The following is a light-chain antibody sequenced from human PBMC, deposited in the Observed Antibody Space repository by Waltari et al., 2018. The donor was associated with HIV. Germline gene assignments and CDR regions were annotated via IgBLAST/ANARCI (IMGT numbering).Light chain of an antibody. CDR2: DAS. Sequence: EIVFTQSPATLSLSPGERATLSCRASQSVSIYLAWYQQKPGQPPRLLIYDASNRATAIPARFSGSGSGTDFTLTISSLEPEDFAVYYCQQRSRWPPAYTFGQGTKLEIK. J-gene: IGKJ2*01. CDR3: QQRSRWPPAYT. CDR1: QSVSIY. V-gene: IGKV3-11*01.